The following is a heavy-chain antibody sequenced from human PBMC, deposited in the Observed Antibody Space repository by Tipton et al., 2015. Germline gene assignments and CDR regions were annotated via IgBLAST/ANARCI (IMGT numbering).Heavy chain of an antibody. V-gene: IGHV4-4*02. CDR3: ARHGEKYCSGGDCYPRSPDY. CDR2: VYHSGST. J-gene: IGHJ4*02. CDR1: GASISSSNW. Sequence: TLSLTCDVSGASISSSNWWSWVRQSPGKGLEWIGEVYHSGSTNYNPSLESRVTISVDNSKNQFSLELTSMTAADTAVYYCARHGEKYCSGGDCYPRSPDYWGQGTLVTVSS. D-gene: IGHD2-15*01.